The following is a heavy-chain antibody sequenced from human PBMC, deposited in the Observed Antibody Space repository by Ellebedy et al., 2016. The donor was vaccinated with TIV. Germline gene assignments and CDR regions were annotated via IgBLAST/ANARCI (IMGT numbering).Heavy chain of an antibody. Sequence: GGSLRLSCAASGFTFSDYWMTWVRQAPGKGLEWVATIKEDGSEKYYVDSVRGRFTISRDNAKNSLYLQMNSLTDEDTAVYYCARDQWLGRAYYFDSWGQGTLVTVSS. V-gene: IGHV3-7*01. CDR2: IKEDGSEK. J-gene: IGHJ4*02. CDR1: GFTFSDYW. D-gene: IGHD6-19*01. CDR3: ARDQWLGRAYYFDS.